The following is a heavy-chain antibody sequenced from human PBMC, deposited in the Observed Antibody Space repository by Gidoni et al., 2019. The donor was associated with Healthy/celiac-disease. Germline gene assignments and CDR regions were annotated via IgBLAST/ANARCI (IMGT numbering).Heavy chain of an antibody. V-gene: IGHV3-21*01. CDR2: ISSSSSYI. CDR1: VFTFRSYT. J-gene: IGHJ6*02. D-gene: IGHD6-13*01. CDR3: ARDLDYSSSWYGYYYYYGMDV. Sequence: EVQLVESGGGLVKPGGSLRLSCAASVFTFRSYTMHWVRQAQGKGLGLVSSISSSSSYIYYADSVKGRFTISRDNAKNSLYLQMNSLRAEDTAVYYCARDLDYSSSWYGYYYYYGMDVWGQGTTVTVSS.